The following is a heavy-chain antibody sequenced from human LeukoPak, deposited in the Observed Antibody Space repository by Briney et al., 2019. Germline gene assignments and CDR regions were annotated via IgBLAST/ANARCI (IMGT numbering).Heavy chain of an antibody. V-gene: IGHV3-33*01. CDR2: MWYDGSNK. CDR3: ARDRSRAGYGDLQN. J-gene: IGHJ4*02. D-gene: IGHD4-17*01. Sequence: GGSLRLSCAASGFTFSSYGMHWVRQAPGKGLEWVAVMWYDGSNKHYADSVKGRFTISRDNSKNTLYLQMNSLRAEDTAVYYCARDRSRAGYGDLQNWGQGTLVTVSS. CDR1: GFTFSSYG.